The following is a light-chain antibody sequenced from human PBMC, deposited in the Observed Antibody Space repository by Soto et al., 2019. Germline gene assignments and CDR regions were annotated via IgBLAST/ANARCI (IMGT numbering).Light chain of an antibody. Sequence: DIQMTQSPSTLSASVGDRVTITCRASQSISSWLAWYQQKPGKAPKLLIYDASSLESGVPSRFSGSGSGTKCNLTISSLKPDDFATYYCQQYNSYTYTFCQGTKLEIK. J-gene: IGKJ2*01. CDR1: QSISSW. CDR3: QQYNSYTYT. CDR2: DAS. V-gene: IGKV1-5*01.